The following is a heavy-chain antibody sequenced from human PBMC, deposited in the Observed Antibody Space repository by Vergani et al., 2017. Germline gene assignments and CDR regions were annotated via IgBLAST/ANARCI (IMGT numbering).Heavy chain of an antibody. CDR3: ARDLRLLYNRFDP. Sequence: QVQLVESGGGVVQPGRSLRLSCAASGFTFNQYGMHWVRQAPGKGQEWVAVTWYEGNNKQYADSVKGRFTISRDNSKSTMYLQMNSLRDEDTGVYYCARDLRLLYNRFDPWGQGTLVTVSS. CDR2: TWYEGNNK. V-gene: IGHV3-33*01. J-gene: IGHJ5*02. CDR1: GFTFNQYG. D-gene: IGHD1-14*01.